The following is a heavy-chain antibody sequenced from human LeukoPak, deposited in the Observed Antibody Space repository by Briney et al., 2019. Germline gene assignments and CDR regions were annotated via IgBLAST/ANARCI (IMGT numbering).Heavy chain of an antibody. V-gene: IGHV4-34*01. D-gene: IGHD4-17*01. CDR2: INHNGST. CDR1: GGSFSGYY. J-gene: IGHJ4*02. CDR3: ATSGYGDYVRGHYFHY. Sequence: SETLSLTCAVYGGSFSGYYWSWIRQPPGKGLEWIGEINHNGSTNYNPSLKSRVSTSMDTSKNQFSLKLSSVTAADTAVYYCATSGYGDYVRGHYFHYWGQGALVTVSS.